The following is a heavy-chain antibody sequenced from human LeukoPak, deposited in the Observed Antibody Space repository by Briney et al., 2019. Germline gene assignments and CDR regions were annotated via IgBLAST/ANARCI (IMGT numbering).Heavy chain of an antibody. Sequence: GGSLRLSCAASGFTFSSYSMNWVRQAPGKGLEWVSSIGSSGTSIYYADSVKGRFTISRDNAKNSLYLQLNSLRVEDTAVYCCARERYHGSGAPKFDYWGQGTLVTVSS. CDR1: GFTFSSYS. V-gene: IGHV3-21*01. CDR3: ARERYHGSGAPKFDY. J-gene: IGHJ4*02. CDR2: IGSSGTSI. D-gene: IGHD3-10*01.